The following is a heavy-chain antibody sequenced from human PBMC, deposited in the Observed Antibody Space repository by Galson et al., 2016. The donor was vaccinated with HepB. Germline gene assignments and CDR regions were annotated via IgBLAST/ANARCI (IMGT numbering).Heavy chain of an antibody. D-gene: IGHD2-21*02. J-gene: IGHJ4*02. V-gene: IGHV4-59*01. Sequence: ETLSLTCNVSGGSICSYFWSWIRQPPGKGLEWIGCIYKTGTTNYSPSLNSRVTLSVDTSKNQFSLKLGSVTAADTAIYYCARGVTWTPYFDFWGQGALVTVSS. CDR2: IYKTGTT. CDR1: GGSICSYF. CDR3: ARGVTWTPYFDF.